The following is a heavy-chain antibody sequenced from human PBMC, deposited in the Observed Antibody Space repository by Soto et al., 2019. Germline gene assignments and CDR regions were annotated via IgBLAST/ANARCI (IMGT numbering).Heavy chain of an antibody. J-gene: IGHJ4*02. CDR2: IYHSGSA. V-gene: IGHV4-61*01. CDR3: ASGGADTDTFDF. Sequence: PSETLSLTCTVSGGAVSSGTYCWSWIRQPPGKGLEWIGYIYHSGSANNNPSLKGRVTISVDTAKNQFSLELSSATTADTAVYYCASGGADTDTFDFCGQGTLVTVSS. D-gene: IGHD5-18*01. CDR1: GGAVSSGTYC.